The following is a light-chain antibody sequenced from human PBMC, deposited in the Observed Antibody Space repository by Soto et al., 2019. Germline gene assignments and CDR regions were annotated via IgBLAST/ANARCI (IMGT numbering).Light chain of an antibody. CDR3: CSRAGSSPPYV. CDR1: ISDIGSYRA. Sequence: QSVLTQPASVTGSPGQSIAISCTGTISDIGSYRAVSWYRQDPGKAPKLIIYEVTKRPSGVFDRFSGYRSGGTASLTITGLQAEDEADYHYCSRAGSSPPYVFGTGTNVTVL. J-gene: IGLJ1*01. V-gene: IGLV2-23*02. CDR2: EVT.